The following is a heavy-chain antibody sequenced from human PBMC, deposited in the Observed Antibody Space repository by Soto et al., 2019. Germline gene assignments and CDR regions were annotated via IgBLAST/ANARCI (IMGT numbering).Heavy chain of an antibody. J-gene: IGHJ4*02. CDR3: ARDPTGGWGYCSSTSCYFDY. V-gene: IGHV4-34*01. Sequence: SETLSLTCAVYGGSFSGYYWSWIRQPPGKGLEWIGEINHSGSTNYNPSLKSRVTISVDTSKNQFSLKLSSVTAADTAVYYCARDPTGGWGYCSSTSCYFDYWGQGTLVTVSS. CDR1: GGSFSGYY. CDR2: INHSGST. D-gene: IGHD2-2*01.